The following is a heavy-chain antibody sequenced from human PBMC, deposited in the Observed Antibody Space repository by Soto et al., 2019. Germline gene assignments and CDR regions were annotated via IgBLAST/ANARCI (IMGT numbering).Heavy chain of an antibody. J-gene: IGHJ6*02. CDR3: ARAAAYFYHYYYAMDV. CDR2: ISHDGSEK. CDR1: RFNFSSYA. Sequence: QVQLVESGGGVVQPGKSLRLSCAASRFNFSSYAMDWVRQAPGKGLDWVAVISHDGSEKYYGDSVKGRFTSSRANPKNTVYLQMNSLRPEDTAVYYCARAAAYFYHYYYAMDVWCQGTAVTVSS. D-gene: IGHD6-13*01. V-gene: IGHV3-30-3*01.